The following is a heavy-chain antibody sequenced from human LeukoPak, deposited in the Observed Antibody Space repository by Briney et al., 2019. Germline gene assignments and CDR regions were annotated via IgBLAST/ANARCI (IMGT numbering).Heavy chain of an antibody. V-gene: IGHV4-39*01. CDR3: ARLSLNPPYYYYGMDV. J-gene: IGHJ6*02. Sequence: SQTLSLTCTVSGGSISSGGYYWSWIRQHPGKGLEWIGSIYYSGSTYYNPSLKSRVTISVDTSKNQFSLKLSSVTAADTAVYYCARLSLNPPYYYYGMDVWGQGTTVTVSS. CDR2: IYYSGST. CDR1: GGSISSGGYY.